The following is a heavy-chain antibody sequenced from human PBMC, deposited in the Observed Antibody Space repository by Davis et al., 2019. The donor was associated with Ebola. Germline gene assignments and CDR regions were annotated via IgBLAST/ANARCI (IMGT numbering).Heavy chain of an antibody. CDR3: AKDKNYDFWSGYPHDAFDI. J-gene: IGHJ3*02. Sequence: GESLKISCAASGFTFISYAMSWVRQSPGKGLEWVSAISGSGGSTYYADSVKGRFTISRDNSKNTLYLQMNSLRAEDTAIYYCAKDKNYDFWSGYPHDAFDIWGQGTMVTVSS. V-gene: IGHV3-23*01. CDR1: GFTFISYA. CDR2: ISGSGGST. D-gene: IGHD3-3*01.